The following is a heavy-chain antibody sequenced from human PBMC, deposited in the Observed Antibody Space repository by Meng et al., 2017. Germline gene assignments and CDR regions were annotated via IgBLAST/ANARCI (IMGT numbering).Heavy chain of an antibody. D-gene: IGHD4-17*01. CDR1: GGSFSGYY. V-gene: IGHV4-34*01. Sequence: QVQLQHVGAGLLKPSETLSLTCAVYGGSFSGYYWSWIRQPPGKGLEWIGEINHSGSTNYNPSLKSRVTISVDTSKNQFSLKLSSVTAADTAVYYCARGSMFGATVTKIDYWGQGTLVTVSS. J-gene: IGHJ4*02. CDR2: INHSGST. CDR3: ARGSMFGATVTKIDY.